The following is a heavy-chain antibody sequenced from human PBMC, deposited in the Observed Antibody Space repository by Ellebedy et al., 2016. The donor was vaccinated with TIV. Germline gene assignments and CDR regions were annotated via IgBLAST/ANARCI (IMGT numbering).Heavy chain of an antibody. CDR2: ITPMFGTA. J-gene: IGHJ6*02. CDR1: RGSFSTNV. V-gene: IGHV1-69*13. CDR3: ARCVVVTAILHYYEYGMDV. Sequence: ASVKVSXXASRGSFSTNVISWVRQAPGQGLEWMGEITPMFGTANYAQKFQGTVRITADESTRTAYMELSSLRSEDTAVYYCARCVVVTAILHYYEYGMDVWGQGTTVTVSS. D-gene: IGHD2-21*02.